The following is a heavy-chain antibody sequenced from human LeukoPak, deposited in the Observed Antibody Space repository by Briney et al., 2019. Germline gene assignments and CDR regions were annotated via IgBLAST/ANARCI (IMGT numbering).Heavy chain of an antibody. CDR3: ARHRIAVAGSRGGAFDI. CDR1: GGSISSGGYY. D-gene: IGHD6-19*01. V-gene: IGHV4-31*03. CDR2: IYYSGST. Sequence: SQTLSLTCTVSGGSISSGGYYWSWIRQHPGKGLEWIGYIYYSGSTNYNPSLKSRVTISVDTSKNQFSLKLSSVTAADTAVYYCARHRIAVAGSRGGAFDIWGQGTMVTVSS. J-gene: IGHJ3*02.